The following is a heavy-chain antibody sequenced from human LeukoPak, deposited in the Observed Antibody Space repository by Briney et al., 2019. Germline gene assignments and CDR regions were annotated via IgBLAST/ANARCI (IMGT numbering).Heavy chain of an antibody. CDR3: ATSGPWTSDY. J-gene: IGHJ4*02. CDR2: IYYSGNI. D-gene: IGHD2-15*01. Sequence: SETLSLTCTVSGGSISSSIYYWGWIRQPPGKGLEWIGSIYYSGNIYYDPSLKSRVIISVDTSKNQFFLRLSSVTAADTAVYYCATSGPWTSDYWGQGTLVTVS. V-gene: IGHV4-39*01. CDR1: GGSISSSIYY.